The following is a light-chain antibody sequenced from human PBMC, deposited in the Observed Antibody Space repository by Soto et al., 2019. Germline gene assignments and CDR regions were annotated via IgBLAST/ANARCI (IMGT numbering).Light chain of an antibody. J-gene: IGKJ5*01. CDR2: DAS. V-gene: IGKV3-11*01. CDR3: QQRSNWPPIT. CDR1: QSVSSY. Sequence: EIVLTQSPATLSLSPGERATLSCRASQSVSSYLAWYQHKPGQAPRLLIYDASNRATGIPARFSSSGSATNFTLTISSLEPEDFAVYYCQQRSNWPPITFGQGTRLEIK.